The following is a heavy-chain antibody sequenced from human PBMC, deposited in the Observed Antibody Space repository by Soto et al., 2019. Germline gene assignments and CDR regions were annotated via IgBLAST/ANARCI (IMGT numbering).Heavy chain of an antibody. J-gene: IGHJ4*02. CDR2: IYYSGST. CDR1: GGSISSGDYY. CDR3: ARDSPLESGSYLYYFDY. D-gene: IGHD1-26*01. V-gene: IGHV4-30-4*01. Sequence: SETLSLTCTVSGGSISSGDYYWSLIRQPPGKGLEWIGYIYYSGSTYYNPSLKSRVTISVDTSKNQFSLKLSSVTAADTAVYYCARDSPLESGSYLYYFDYWGQGTLVTVSS.